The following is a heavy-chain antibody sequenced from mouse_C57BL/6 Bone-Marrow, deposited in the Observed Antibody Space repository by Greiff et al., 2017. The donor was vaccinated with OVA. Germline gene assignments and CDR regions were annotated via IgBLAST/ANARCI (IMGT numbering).Heavy chain of an antibody. CDR3: AGHRHYYGSSYFYYAVDY. CDR1: GFTFSSYT. J-gene: IGHJ4*01. D-gene: IGHD1-1*01. V-gene: IGHV5-9*01. Sequence: LMESGGGLVKPGGSLKLSCAASGFTFSSYTMSWVRQTPEKRLEWVATISGGGGNTYYPDSVKGRFTISRDNAKNTLYLQMISLRSGDTALYYCAGHRHYYGSSYFYYAVDYWGQGTSVTVSS. CDR2: ISGGGGNT.